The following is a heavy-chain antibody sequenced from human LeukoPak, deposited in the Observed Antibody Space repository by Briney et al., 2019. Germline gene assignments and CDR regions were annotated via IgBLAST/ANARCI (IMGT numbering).Heavy chain of an antibody. Sequence: PSETLSLTCTVSGASISSHYWTWIRQPPGKRLEWIEYTYYRWSTYYNPSLESRVTISVDPSKNQFSLTLNSVDAADTAVYYCASARGEGWSRYYPLFDYWGQGTLVTVSA. J-gene: IGHJ4*02. CDR2: TYYRWST. CDR3: ASARGEGWSRYYPLFDY. V-gene: IGHV4-59*11. D-gene: IGHD3-3*01. CDR1: GASISSHY.